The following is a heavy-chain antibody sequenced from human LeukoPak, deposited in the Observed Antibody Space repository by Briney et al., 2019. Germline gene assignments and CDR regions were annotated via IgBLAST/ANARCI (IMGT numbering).Heavy chain of an antibody. CDR3: ARDRRSSSPQRAYYYYYMDV. D-gene: IGHD6-6*01. V-gene: IGHV1-69*05. CDR2: IIPIFGTA. J-gene: IGHJ6*03. CDR1: GGTFSSYA. Sequence: SVKVSCKASGGTFSSYAISWVRQAPGQGLEWMGRIIPIFGTANYAQKFQDRVTITTDESTSTAYMGLSSLRSEDTAVYYCARDRRSSSPQRAYYYYYMDVWGKGTTVTVSS.